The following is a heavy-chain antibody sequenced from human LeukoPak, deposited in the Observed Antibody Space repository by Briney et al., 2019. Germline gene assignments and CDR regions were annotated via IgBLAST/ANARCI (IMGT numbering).Heavy chain of an antibody. D-gene: IGHD1-26*01. Sequence: PSETLSLTCAVYGGSFSGYYWSWIRQPPGKGLEWIGEINHSGSTNYNPSLKSRVTISVDKSKTQFSLKLSSVTAADTAVYYCARDKWEPRYAFDIWGQETMVTVSS. V-gene: IGHV4-34*01. J-gene: IGHJ3*02. CDR1: GGSFSGYY. CDR3: ARDKWEPRYAFDI. CDR2: INHSGST.